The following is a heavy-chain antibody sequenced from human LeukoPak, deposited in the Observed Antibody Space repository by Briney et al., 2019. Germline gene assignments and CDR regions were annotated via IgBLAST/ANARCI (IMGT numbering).Heavy chain of an antibody. CDR2: IYSGGST. CDR1: GFTVSSNY. CDR3: ARAWSTGWYGDWFDP. J-gene: IGHJ5*02. Sequence: GGSLRLPCAASGFTVSSNYMTWVRQAPGKGLEWVSVIYSGGSTYYADSLEGRFTISRDNSKNTLYLQMNSLRAEDTAVYYCARAWSTGWYGDWFDPWGQGTLVTVSS. V-gene: IGHV3-53*01. D-gene: IGHD6-19*01.